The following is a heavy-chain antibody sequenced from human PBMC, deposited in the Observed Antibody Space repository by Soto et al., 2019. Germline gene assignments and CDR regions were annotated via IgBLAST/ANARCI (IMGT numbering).Heavy chain of an antibody. J-gene: IGHJ4*02. CDR3: SRSYWYSSGWRFDY. Sequence: NPGGSLRLSCTTSGFTFGDYAMSWFRQAPGKGLEWVGLIRSNSYGGTREYAASVKGRFTISRDDTTKIAYLEMNSLKTEDTALYYCSRSYWYSSGWRFDYWGLGTLVTVPQ. CDR1: GFTFGDYA. D-gene: IGHD6-19*01. V-gene: IGHV3-49*05. CDR2: IRSNSYGGTR.